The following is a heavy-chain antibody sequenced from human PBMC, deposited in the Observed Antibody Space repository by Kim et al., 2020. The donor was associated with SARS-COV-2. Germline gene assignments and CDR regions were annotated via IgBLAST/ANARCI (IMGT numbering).Heavy chain of an antibody. Sequence: GGSLRLSCAASGFTFSSYAMSWVRQAPGKGLEWVSAISGSGGSTYYADSVKGRFTISRDNSKNTLYLQMNSLRAEDTAVYYCAKSQLLRVYYYYGMDVWGQGTTVTVSS. J-gene: IGHJ6*02. D-gene: IGHD2-2*01. CDR2: ISGSGGST. CDR1: GFTFSSYA. V-gene: IGHV3-23*01. CDR3: AKSQLLRVYYYYGMDV.